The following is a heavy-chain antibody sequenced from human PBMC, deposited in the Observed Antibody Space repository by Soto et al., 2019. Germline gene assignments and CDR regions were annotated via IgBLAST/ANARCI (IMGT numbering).Heavy chain of an antibody. CDR2: ISWNSGSI. CDR3: ARLHLTGYYIFDY. V-gene: IGHV3-9*01. D-gene: IGHD3-9*01. Sequence: GGSLRLSCAASGFTFDDYAMHWVRQAPGKGLEWVSGISWNSGSIGYADSVKGRFTISRDNAKNSLYLQMNSLRAEDTALYYCARLHLTGYYIFDYWCQAPLRTLS. J-gene: IGHJ4*02. CDR1: GFTFDDYA.